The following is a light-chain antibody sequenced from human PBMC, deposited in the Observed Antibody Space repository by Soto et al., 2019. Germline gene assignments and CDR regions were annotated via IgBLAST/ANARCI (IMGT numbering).Light chain of an antibody. V-gene: IGKV3D-15*01. J-gene: IGKJ1*01. CDR1: QSVSSN. Sequence: EIVMTQSPATLSVSPGERATLSCRASQSVSSNLAWYQQKPGQAPRLLIYGASTRATGSPARFSGSGSGTEFALTISSLQSEDFAVYYCQQYNNWPPWTFGQGNKVEIK. CDR3: QQYNNWPPWT. CDR2: GAS.